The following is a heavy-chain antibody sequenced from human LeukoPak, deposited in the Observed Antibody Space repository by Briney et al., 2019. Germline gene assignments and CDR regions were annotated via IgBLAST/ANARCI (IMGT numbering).Heavy chain of an antibody. CDR3: AKTVGYYYYYMDV. CDR2: INHSGST. V-gene: IGHV4-34*01. D-gene: IGHD4-23*01. J-gene: IGHJ6*03. CDR1: GGSFSGYY. Sequence: NPSETLSLTCAVYGGSFSGYYWSWIRQPPGKGLEWIGEINHSGSTNYNPSLKSRVTISVDTSKNQFSLKLSSVTAADTAMYYCAKTVGYYYYYMDVWGKGTTVAVSS.